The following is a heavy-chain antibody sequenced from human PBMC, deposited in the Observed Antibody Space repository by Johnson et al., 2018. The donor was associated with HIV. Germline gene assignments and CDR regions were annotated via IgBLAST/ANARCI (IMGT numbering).Heavy chain of an antibody. D-gene: IGHD2-15*01. Sequence: QVQLVESGGGVVQPGGSLRLSCAASGFTFSKYGMHWVRQAPGKGLEWVAIIWYDGTKKYYADSVKGRFTVSRDNSKNTLYLQMNSLRAEDTALYYCARRGGYCSGNICPHVFDIWGQGTMVTVSS. CDR2: IWYDGTKK. CDR3: ARRGGYCSGNICPHVFDI. CDR1: GFTFSKYG. V-gene: IGHV3-33*01. J-gene: IGHJ3*02.